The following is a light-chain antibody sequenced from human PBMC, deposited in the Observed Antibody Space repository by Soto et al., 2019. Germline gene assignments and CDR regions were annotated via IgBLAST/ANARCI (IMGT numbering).Light chain of an antibody. CDR3: QQYGSSPVT. J-gene: IGKJ1*01. V-gene: IGKV3-20*01. CDR1: QSVSNNY. Sequence: EIVLTQSPGTLSLSPGERATLSCRASQSVSNNYLAWYQQKPGQAPRLLIYGASSRATGIPDRFSGSVSGTDGTLTISRLETEDGAVYYCQQYGSSPVTFGQGTKVDNK. CDR2: GAS.